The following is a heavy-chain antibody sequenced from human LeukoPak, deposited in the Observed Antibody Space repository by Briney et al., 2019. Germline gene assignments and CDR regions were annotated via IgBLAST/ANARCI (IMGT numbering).Heavy chain of an antibody. CDR3: ARGGLDFWSGYYYY. CDR1: GFTFSSYA. CDR2: ISSNGSST. J-gene: IGHJ4*02. Sequence: PGGALRLSCPASGFTFSSYAMHWVRQAPGKGLEYVSAISSNGSSTYYANSVKGRFAISRDNSKNTLYLQMGSLRAEDMAVYYCARGGLDFWSGYYYYWGQGTLVTVSS. D-gene: IGHD3-3*01. V-gene: IGHV3-64*01.